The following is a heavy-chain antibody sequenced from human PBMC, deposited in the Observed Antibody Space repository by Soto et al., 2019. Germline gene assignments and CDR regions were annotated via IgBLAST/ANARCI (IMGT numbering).Heavy chain of an antibody. V-gene: IGHV3-30*18. J-gene: IGHJ6*02. CDR2: ISYDVTNK. D-gene: IGHD3-10*01. CDR3: AKDNFITMVRGVNDGMDV. CDR1: GFSFSSYG. Sequence: GGSLRLSCAASGFSFSSYGMHWVRQAPGKGLEWVAVISYDVTNKYYADSVKGRFTISRDNSKNTLYLQMNSLRAEDTAVYYCAKDNFITMVRGVNDGMDVWGQGTTVTVSS.